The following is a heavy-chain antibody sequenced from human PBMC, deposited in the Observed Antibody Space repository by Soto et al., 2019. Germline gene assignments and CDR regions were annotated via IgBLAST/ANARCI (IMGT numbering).Heavy chain of an antibody. CDR2: ISGSGGST. D-gene: IGHD2-2*01. J-gene: IGHJ4*02. Sequence: GGSLRLSCAASGSTFSSYAMSWVRQAPGKGLEWVSAISGSGGSTYYADSGKGRFTISRDNSKNTLYLQMNSLRAEDTAVYYCAKPLGYCSSTSCYAFDYWGQGTLVTVSS. V-gene: IGHV3-23*01. CDR3: AKPLGYCSSTSCYAFDY. CDR1: GSTFSSYA.